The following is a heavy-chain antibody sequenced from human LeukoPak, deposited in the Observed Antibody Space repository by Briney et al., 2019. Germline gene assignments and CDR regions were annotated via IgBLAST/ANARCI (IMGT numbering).Heavy chain of an antibody. J-gene: IGHJ4*02. CDR2: ISYDGSNK. Sequence: GGSLRLSCAASGFTFSSYAMHWVRQAPGKGLEWVAVISYDGSNKYYADSVKGRFTISRDNSKNTLYLQMNSLRAEDTAVYYCARDVLRSGYYSFDYWGQGTLVTVSS. CDR1: GFTFSSYA. D-gene: IGHD3-22*01. V-gene: IGHV3-30*04. CDR3: ARDVLRSGYYSFDY.